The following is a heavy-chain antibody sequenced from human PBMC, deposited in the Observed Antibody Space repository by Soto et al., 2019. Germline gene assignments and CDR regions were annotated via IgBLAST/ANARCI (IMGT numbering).Heavy chain of an antibody. CDR2: MNPNSGNT. Sequence: ASVKVSCKASGYTFTSYDINWLRQSTGQGLEWMGWMNPNSGNTGYAQKFQGRVTMTRNTSISTAYMELSSLRSEDTAVYYCARAGTYYYYYGMDVWGQGTTVTISS. V-gene: IGHV1-8*01. CDR1: GYTFTSYD. J-gene: IGHJ6*02. CDR3: ARAGTYYYYYGMDV.